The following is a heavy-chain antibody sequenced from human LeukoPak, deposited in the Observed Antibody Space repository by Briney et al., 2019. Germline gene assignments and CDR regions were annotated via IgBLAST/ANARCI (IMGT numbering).Heavy chain of an antibody. Sequence: PGGSLRLSCADSGFTFSSYSMNWIRQAPGKGLEWVSSMSVGSGLIYYAESVKGRFTVSRDNAKKSLYLQMNSLRAEDTAVYYCAREFEGTASGAGYWGQGTLVTVSS. J-gene: IGHJ4*02. CDR2: MSVGSGLI. V-gene: IGHV3-21*01. CDR1: GFTFSSYS. CDR3: AREFEGTASGAGY. D-gene: IGHD1-26*01.